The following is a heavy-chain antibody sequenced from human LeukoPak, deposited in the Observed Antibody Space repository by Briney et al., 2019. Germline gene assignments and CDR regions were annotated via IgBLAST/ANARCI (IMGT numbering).Heavy chain of an antibody. J-gene: IGHJ4*02. CDR3: AKGVDTAMVTY. D-gene: IGHD5-18*01. V-gene: IGHV3-23*01. Sequence: GGSLRLSCAASGFMFNYYAMHWVRQAPGKGLEWVSAISGSGGSTYYADSVKGRFTISRDNSKNTLYLQMNSLRAEDTAVYYCAKGVDTAMVTYWGQGTLVTVSS. CDR1: GFMFNYYA. CDR2: ISGSGGST.